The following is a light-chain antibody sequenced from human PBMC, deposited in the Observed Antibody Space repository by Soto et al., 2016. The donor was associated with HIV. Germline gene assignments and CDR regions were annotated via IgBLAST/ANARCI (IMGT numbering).Light chain of an antibody. V-gene: IGKV1-12*01. Sequence: DIQMTQSPSSVSASVGDRVTITCRASQDISSWLAWYQQKPGKAPKLLIYVASSLQSGVPSRFGGSGSGTDFTLTISSLQPEDFATYYCQQSYSDPTWTFGQGTKVEIK. CDR1: QDISSW. CDR3: QQSYSDPTWT. CDR2: VAS. J-gene: IGKJ1*01.